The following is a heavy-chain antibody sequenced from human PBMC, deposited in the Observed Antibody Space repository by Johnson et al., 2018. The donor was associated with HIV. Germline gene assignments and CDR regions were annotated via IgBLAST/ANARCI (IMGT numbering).Heavy chain of an antibody. CDR2: ISWNSGTI. Sequence: VLLVESGGGLVQPGRSRRVSCAASGFIFEHYAMHWVRQAPGKGLEWVSGISWNSGTIYYADSVKGRFTISRDNAKNSLYLQMNSLRAEDTAVYYCARERGEGGSYYSFRRDAFDIWGQGTMVTVSS. V-gene: IGHV3-9*01. CDR3: ARERGEGGSYYSFRRDAFDI. D-gene: IGHD1-26*01. J-gene: IGHJ3*02. CDR1: GFIFEHYA.